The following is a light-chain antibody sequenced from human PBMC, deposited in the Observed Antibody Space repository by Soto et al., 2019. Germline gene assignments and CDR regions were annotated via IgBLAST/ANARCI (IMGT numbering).Light chain of an antibody. Sequence: QAVVTQEPSLTVSPGGTVTLTCASSTGAVTSGHYPYWFQQKPGQAPRTLIYDMTNKYSWTPARFSGSLLGGKAALTLSGAQPEDEADYYCLLSYSGVRAGVFGGGTKLTVL. V-gene: IGLV7-46*01. CDR1: TGAVTSGHY. CDR3: LLSYSGVRAGV. CDR2: DMT. J-gene: IGLJ3*02.